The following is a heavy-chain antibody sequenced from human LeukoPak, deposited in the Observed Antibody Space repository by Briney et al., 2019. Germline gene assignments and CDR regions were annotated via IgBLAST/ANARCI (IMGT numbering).Heavy chain of an antibody. CDR2: IWYDGSKE. V-gene: IGHV3-33*01. CDR1: GFTFSRHG. CDR3: ARDDCSGSSCLAS. Sequence: GGSLRLSCAASGFTFSRHGFHWVRQAPGKGLDWLTTIWYDGSKEYYADAVKGRFTISRDDSKNTLYLQMTGLRVEDTAVYYCARDDCSGSSCLASWGQGTLVTVSS. J-gene: IGHJ5*02. D-gene: IGHD2-2*01.